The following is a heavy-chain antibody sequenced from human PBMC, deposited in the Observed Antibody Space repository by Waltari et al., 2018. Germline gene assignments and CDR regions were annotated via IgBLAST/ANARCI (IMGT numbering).Heavy chain of an antibody. D-gene: IGHD2-2*01. J-gene: IGHJ4*02. CDR1: GESINRATYY. CDR2: IFYRGST. CDR3: ARLYSGTRPPDF. Sequence: QLHLQESGPGLVKPWQTLSLPCTVSGESINRATYYWGWTRQPPGKGLEWIASIFYRGSTYYNPSLKSRVTISVETSKNQFSLKLSSVTAADTAVYYCARLYSGTRPPDFWGQGTLVTVSS. V-gene: IGHV4-39*01.